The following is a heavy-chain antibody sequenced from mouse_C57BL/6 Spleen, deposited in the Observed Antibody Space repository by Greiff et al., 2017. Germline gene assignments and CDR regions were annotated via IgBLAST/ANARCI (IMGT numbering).Heavy chain of an antibody. V-gene: IGHV1-43*01. CDR2: INPSTGGT. CDR1: GYSFTGYY. J-gene: IGHJ3*01. D-gene: IGHD2-1*01. Sequence: VQLKESGPELVKPGASVKISCKASGYSFTGYYMHWVKQSSEKSLEWIGEINPSTGGTSYNQKFKGKATLTVDKSSSTAYMQLKSLTSEDSAVYYCASPVYYGNYPWFAYWGQGTLVTVSA. CDR3: ASPVYYGNYPWFAY.